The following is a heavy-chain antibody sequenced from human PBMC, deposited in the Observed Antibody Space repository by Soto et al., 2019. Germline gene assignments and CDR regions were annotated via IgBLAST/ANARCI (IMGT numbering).Heavy chain of an antibody. CDR2: ISGSGGST. D-gene: IGHD4-17*01. V-gene: IGHV3-23*01. CDR1: GFTFSSYA. Sequence: GGSLRLSCAASGFTFSSYAMSWVRQAPGKGLEWVSAISGSGGSTYYADSVKGRFTISRDNSKNTLYLQMNSLRAEDTAVYYCAKDLNRVEHDYGDSRGVFDYWGQGTLVTVSS. CDR3: AKDLNRVEHDYGDSRGVFDY. J-gene: IGHJ4*02.